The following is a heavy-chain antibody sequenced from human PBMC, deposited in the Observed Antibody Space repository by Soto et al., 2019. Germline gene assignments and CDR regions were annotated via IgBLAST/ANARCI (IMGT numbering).Heavy chain of an antibody. J-gene: IGHJ4*02. CDR1: GFTFSSYA. CDR2: ISGSGGST. V-gene: IGHV3-23*01. CDR3: AKDFAYDILTGRATAFDY. Sequence: GGSLRLSCAASGFTFSSYAMSWVRQAPGKGLEWVSAISGSGGSTYYADSVKGRFTISRDNSKNTLYLQMNSLRAEDTAVYYCAKDFAYDILTGRATAFDYWGQGTLVTVSS. D-gene: IGHD3-9*01.